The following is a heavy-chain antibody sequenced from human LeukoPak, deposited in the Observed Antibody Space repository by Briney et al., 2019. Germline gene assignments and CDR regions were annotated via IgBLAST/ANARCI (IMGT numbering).Heavy chain of an antibody. V-gene: IGHV4-4*02. J-gene: IGHJ3*02. Sequence: PSGTLSLTCAVSGGSISSSNWWSWVRQPPGKGLEWIGEIYHSGSTNYNPSLKSRVTISVDKSKNQFSLKLSSVTAADTAVYYCARHYYYDSSGLDAYDIWGQGTMVTVSS. CDR3: ARHYYYDSSGLDAYDI. CDR2: IYHSGST. CDR1: GGSISSSNW. D-gene: IGHD3-22*01.